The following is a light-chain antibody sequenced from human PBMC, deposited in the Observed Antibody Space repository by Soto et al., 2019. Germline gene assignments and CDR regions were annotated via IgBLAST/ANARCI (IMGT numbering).Light chain of an antibody. J-gene: IGLJ2*01. V-gene: IGLV1-40*01. CDR3: QSYDSSLSGSK. CDR2: GNS. CDR1: SSNIGAGYD. Sequence: QSVLTQPPSVSGAPGQRATISCTGSSSNIGAGYDVHWYQQLPGTAPKLLIYGNSNRPSGVPDRFSGSKSGTSASLAITGLQAEDEADYYCQSYDSSLSGSKFGGGTKLTVL.